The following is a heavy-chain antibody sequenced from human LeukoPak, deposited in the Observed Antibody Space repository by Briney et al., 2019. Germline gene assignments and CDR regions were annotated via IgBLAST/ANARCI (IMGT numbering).Heavy chain of an antibody. CDR3: ARESGYSYGHSTDY. V-gene: IGHV1-2*02. J-gene: IGHJ4*02. CDR1: GYTFTGYY. CDR2: INPNSGGT. D-gene: IGHD5-18*01. Sequence: ASVKVSCKASGYTFTGYYMHWVRQAPGQGLEWMGWINPNSGGTNYAQKFQGRVTMTRDTSISTAYMELSRLRSDDTAVYYCARESGYSYGHSTDYWGQGTLVTVSS.